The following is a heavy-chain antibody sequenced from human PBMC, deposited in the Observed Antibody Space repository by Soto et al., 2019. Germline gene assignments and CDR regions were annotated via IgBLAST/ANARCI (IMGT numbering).Heavy chain of an antibody. CDR1: GGSVSSGSYY. CDR2: IYYSGST. CDR3: ARVPLGIAVADY. Sequence: QVQLQESGPGLVKPSETLSLTCTVSGGSVSSGSYYWSWIRQPPGKGLEWIGYIYYSGSTNYNPSLKSRVTISVDTSKNQFSLKLSSVTAADTAVYYCARVPLGIAVADYWGQGTLVTVSS. V-gene: IGHV4-61*01. D-gene: IGHD6-19*01. J-gene: IGHJ4*02.